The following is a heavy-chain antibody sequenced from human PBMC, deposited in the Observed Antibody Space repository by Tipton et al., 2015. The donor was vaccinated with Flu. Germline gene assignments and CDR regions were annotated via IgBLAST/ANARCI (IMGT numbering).Heavy chain of an antibody. V-gene: IGHV4-61*02. D-gene: IGHD3-3*01. CDR1: GGSISSGSYY. CDR2: IYTSGST. CDR3: ARSKYLPQGGVVDDY. Sequence: LRLSCTVSGGSISSGSYYWSWIRQPAGKGLEWIGRIYTSGSTNYNPSLKSRVTISVDTSKNQFSLKLSSVTAADTAVYYCARSKYLPQGGVVDDYWGQGTLVTVSS. J-gene: IGHJ4*02.